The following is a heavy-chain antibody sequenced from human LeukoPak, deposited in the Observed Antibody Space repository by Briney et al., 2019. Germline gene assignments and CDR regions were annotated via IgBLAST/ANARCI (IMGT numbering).Heavy chain of an antibody. CDR3: AGDTLHYDFWSGYYGENWFDP. CDR2: IYTSGST. V-gene: IGHV4-4*07. Sequence: PSETLSLTCTASGGSISSYYWSWIRQPAGKGPEWIGRIYTSGSTNYNPSLKSRVTMSVDTSKNQFSLKLSSVTAADTAVYYCAGDTLHYDFWSGYYGENWFDPWGQGTLVTVSS. J-gene: IGHJ5*02. CDR1: GGSISSYY. D-gene: IGHD3-3*01.